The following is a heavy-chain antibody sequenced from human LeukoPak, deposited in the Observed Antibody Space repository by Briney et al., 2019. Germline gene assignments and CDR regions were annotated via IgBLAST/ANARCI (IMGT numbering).Heavy chain of an antibody. CDR2: IRYDGSNK. CDR3: ASRPEVLLWFGELLDY. J-gene: IGHJ4*02. CDR1: GFTFSSYG. V-gene: IGHV3-30*02. Sequence: GGSLRLSCAASGFTFSSYGMHWVRQAPGKGLEWVAFIRYDGSNKYYADSVKGRFTISRDNSKNTLYLQMNSLRAEDTAVYYCASRPEVLLWFGELLDYWGQGTLVTVSS. D-gene: IGHD3-10*01.